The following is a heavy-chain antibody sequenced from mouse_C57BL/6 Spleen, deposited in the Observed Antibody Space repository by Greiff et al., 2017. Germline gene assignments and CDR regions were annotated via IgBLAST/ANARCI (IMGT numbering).Heavy chain of an antibody. J-gene: IGHJ4*01. CDR3: ARGLEDYAMDY. D-gene: IGHD2-4*01. CDR2: LYPGDGDT. V-gene: IGHV1-82*01. Sequence: QVQLQQSGPELVKPGASVKISCKASGFAFSSSWMNWVKQRPGKGLEWIGRLYPGDGDTNYNGQFKGKATLTADKSSSTAYMQLSRLTSEDTAVYFCARGLEDYAMDYWGQGTSVTVSS. CDR1: GFAFSSSW.